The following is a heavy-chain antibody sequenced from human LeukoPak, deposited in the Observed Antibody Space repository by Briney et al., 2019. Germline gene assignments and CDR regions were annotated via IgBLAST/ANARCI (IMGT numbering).Heavy chain of an antibody. J-gene: IGHJ6*04. CDR1: GFTFSSYA. CDR2: ISGSGGST. V-gene: IGHV3-23*01. D-gene: IGHD5-18*01. Sequence: GGSLRLSCVASGFTFSSYAMSWVRQAPAKGLEWVSVISGSGGSTDCADSVKGRFTISRDNSKNTLYLQMNSLRAGDTAVYYCAKGGWDTAMGVSYYYYGKEVTGEGNTVTVSS. CDR3: AKGGWDTAMGVSYYYYGKEV.